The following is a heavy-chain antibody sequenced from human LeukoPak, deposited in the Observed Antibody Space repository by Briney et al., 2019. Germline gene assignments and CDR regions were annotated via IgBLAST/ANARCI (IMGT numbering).Heavy chain of an antibody. V-gene: IGHV3-64D*06. CDR1: GFTFSSYA. CDR2: ISSNGGST. CDR3: VKDRYDYVWGSYRHFDY. Sequence: GGSLRLSCSASGFTFSSYAMHWVRQAPGKGLEYVSAISSNGGSTYYADSVKARFTISRDNSKNTLYLQMSSLGAEDTAVYYCVKDRYDYVWGSYRHFDYWGQGTLLTVSS. D-gene: IGHD3-16*02. J-gene: IGHJ4*02.